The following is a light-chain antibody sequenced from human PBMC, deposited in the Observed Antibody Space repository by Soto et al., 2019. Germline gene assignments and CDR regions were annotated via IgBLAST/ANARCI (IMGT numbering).Light chain of an antibody. CDR3: QQYYSIPCT. J-gene: IGKJ1*01. CDR1: QSVLYSSNNKNY. V-gene: IGKV4-1*01. Sequence: DIVMTQSPDSLAVPLAERATINCKSSQSVLYSSNNKNYLAWYQQTQGQPPRMLIYWASTRESGVPDRFSGSGSGTDFTLTINRLQAEDVEVYYCQQYYSIPCTFGQGTKVDIK. CDR2: WAS.